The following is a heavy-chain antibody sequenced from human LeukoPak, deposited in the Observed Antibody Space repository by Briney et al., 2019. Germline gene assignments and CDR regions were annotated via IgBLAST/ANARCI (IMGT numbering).Heavy chain of an antibody. D-gene: IGHD6-6*01. Sequence: GGSLRLSCAASGFTFDDYAMHWVRQAPGKGLEWVSGISWNSGSIAYADSVRGRFTISRDNVKNSLFLELNSLRPEDTALYYCANDSSSGGHYFDYWGQGTLLTVSS. J-gene: IGHJ4*02. CDR2: ISWNSGSI. CDR1: GFTFDDYA. CDR3: ANDSSSGGHYFDY. V-gene: IGHV3-9*01.